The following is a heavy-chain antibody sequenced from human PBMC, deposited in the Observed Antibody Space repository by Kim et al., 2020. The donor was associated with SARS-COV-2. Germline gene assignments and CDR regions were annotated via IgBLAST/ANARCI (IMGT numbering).Heavy chain of an antibody. V-gene: IGHV3-66*02. CDR1: GFTVSSNY. Sequence: GGSLRLSCAASGFTVSSNYMSWVRQAPGKGLEWVSVIYSGGSTYYADSVKGRFTISRDNSKNTLYLQMNSLRAEDTAVYYCARDRGYSSGWYYFDYWGQGTLVTVSS. CDR3: ARDRGYSSGWYYFDY. CDR2: IYSGGST. D-gene: IGHD6-19*01. J-gene: IGHJ4*02.